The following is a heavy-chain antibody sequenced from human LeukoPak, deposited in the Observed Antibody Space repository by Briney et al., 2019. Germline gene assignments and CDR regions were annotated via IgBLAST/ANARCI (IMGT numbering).Heavy chain of an antibody. J-gene: IGHJ6*03. Sequence: GRSLRLSCAASGFTFSSYAMHWVRQAPGKGLEWVALISYDGSNKYYADSVKGRFTISRDNSKNTLYLQMNSLRAEDTAVYYCARGRIAAGPYYYYYMDVWGKGTTVTVSS. CDR3: ARGRIAAGPYYYYYMDV. CDR2: ISYDGSNK. D-gene: IGHD6-6*01. V-gene: IGHV3-30-3*01. CDR1: GFTFSSYA.